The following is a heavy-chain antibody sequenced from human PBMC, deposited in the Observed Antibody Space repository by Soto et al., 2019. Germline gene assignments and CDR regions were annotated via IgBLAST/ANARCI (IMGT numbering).Heavy chain of an antibody. CDR3: AREGLDTAGFFDV. V-gene: IGHV3-74*01. D-gene: IGHD6-13*01. CDR2: IEGDGSST. Sequence: GRSLRLSCAASGFTFSSYWMHWVRQAPGKGLEWVSRIEGDGSSTTSADSVKGRFTVSRDDARNTLYLQMSSLRADDTAIYYCAREGLDTAGFFDVWGQGTMVTASS. CDR1: GFTFSSYW. J-gene: IGHJ3*01.